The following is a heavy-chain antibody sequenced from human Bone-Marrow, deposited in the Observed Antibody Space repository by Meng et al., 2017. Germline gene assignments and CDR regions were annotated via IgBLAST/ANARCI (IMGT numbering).Heavy chain of an antibody. V-gene: IGHV3-30*04. CDR1: GFTFSSYA. CDR2: ISYDGSNK. J-gene: IGHJ4*02. D-gene: IGHD2-21*02. Sequence: GESLKISCAASGFTFSSYAMHWVRQAPGKGLEWVAVISYDGSNKKYSDFVKGRFTISRDNSRNTLYLQMNSLRTEDTAVYYCARETLSVVTTWGFDYWGQGTLVTVSS. CDR3: ARETLSVVTTWGFDY.